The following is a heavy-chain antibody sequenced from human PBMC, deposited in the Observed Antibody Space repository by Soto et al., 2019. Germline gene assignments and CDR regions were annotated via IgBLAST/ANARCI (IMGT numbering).Heavy chain of an antibody. Sequence: PGGSLRLSCAASGFTFSSYSMNWVRQAPGKGLEWVSSISSSSSYIYYADSVKGRFTISRDNAKNSLYLQMNSLRAEDTAVYYCAREALRDGSSRMDVWGQGTTVTVSS. D-gene: IGHD1-26*01. V-gene: IGHV3-21*01. J-gene: IGHJ6*02. CDR1: GFTFSSYS. CDR3: AREALRDGSSRMDV. CDR2: ISSSSSYI.